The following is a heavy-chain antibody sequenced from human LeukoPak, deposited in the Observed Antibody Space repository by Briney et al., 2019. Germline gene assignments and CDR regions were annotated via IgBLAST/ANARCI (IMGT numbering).Heavy chain of an antibody. V-gene: IGHV4-59*08. Sequence: SETLSLTCTVSGGSISSYYWSWIRQPPGKGLEWIGYIYYSGSTNYNPSLKSRVTISVDTSKNQFSLKLSSVTAADTAVYYCARQVDYGDSAFDYWGQGTLVNVSS. D-gene: IGHD4-17*01. CDR2: IYYSGST. CDR1: GGSISSYY. J-gene: IGHJ4*02. CDR3: ARQVDYGDSAFDY.